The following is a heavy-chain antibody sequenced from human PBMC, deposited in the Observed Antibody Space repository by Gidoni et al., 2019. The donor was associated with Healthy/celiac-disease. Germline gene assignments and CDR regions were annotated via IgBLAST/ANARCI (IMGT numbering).Heavy chain of an antibody. V-gene: IGHV3-23*01. CDR3: AKERWAVVVAFDY. CDR1: GFTFSSYA. CDR2: ISGSGGST. D-gene: IGHD2-15*01. J-gene: IGHJ4*02. Sequence: EVQLLESGGGLVQPGGSLRLSCAASGFTFSSYAMRWVRQAPGKGLEWVAAISGSGGSTYYADSVKGRFTISRDNSKNTLYLQMNSLRAEDTAVYYCAKERWAVVVAFDYWGQGTLVTVSS.